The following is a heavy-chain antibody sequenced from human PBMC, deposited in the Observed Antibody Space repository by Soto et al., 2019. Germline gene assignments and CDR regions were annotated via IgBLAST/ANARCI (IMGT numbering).Heavy chain of an antibody. D-gene: IGHD2-2*01. J-gene: IGHJ4*02. CDR3: ARGGWDIVVVPATIYFDY. V-gene: IGHV3-53*03. CDR2: IYSGGST. CDR1: GFTVSSNY. Sequence: GGSLRLSCAASGFTVSSNYMSWVRQAPGKGLEWVSVIYSGGSTYYADSVKGRFTISRVNSKNTLYLQMNSLRADDTAVYYCARGGWDIVVVPATIYFDYWGQGTLVTVSS.